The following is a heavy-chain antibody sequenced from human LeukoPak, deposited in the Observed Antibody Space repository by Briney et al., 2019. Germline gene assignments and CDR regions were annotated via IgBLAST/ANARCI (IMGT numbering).Heavy chain of an antibody. J-gene: IGHJ4*02. CDR2: INSDGSP. D-gene: IGHD6-19*01. CDR3: ARQIVVSGTDYFDY. V-gene: IGHV3-66*04. Sequence: NPGGSLRLSCAVSGLTVSTNYMSCVRQAPGKGLEWVSVINSDGSPYYADSVKGRFTISRDNSKNTLYLQMNSLRAEDTAVYFCARQIVVSGTDYFDYWGQGTLVTVSP. CDR1: GLTVSTNY.